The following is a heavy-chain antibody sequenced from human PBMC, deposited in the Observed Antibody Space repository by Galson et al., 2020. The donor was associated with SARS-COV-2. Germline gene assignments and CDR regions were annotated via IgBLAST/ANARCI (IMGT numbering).Heavy chain of an antibody. CDR2: ISFDGSYK. CDR1: GFTLSSSA. V-gene: IGHV3-30*01. Sequence: GGSLRLSCAASGFTLSSSAMHWVRLAPGKGLEWVAIISFDGSYKRYADSVKGRFTISRDHAKNTLYLQMNSLRVEDTAVYYCARDGRSGPHYYYFDYWGLGTLVTVSS. J-gene: IGHJ4*02. D-gene: IGHD1-26*01. CDR3: ARDGRSGPHYYYFDY.